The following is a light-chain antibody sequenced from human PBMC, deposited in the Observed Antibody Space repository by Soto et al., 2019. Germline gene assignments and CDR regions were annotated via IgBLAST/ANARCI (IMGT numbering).Light chain of an antibody. V-gene: IGKV3D-15*01. CDR2: DIF. Sequence: EIVMTQSPATLSVSPGERATLSCRASQIVGSDLAWYQQKPGHAPRLVIYDIFTRATGVPTTISGMGSPTEFTLPISSLQSAAFAVYHCQNHPSWALPLAGGTKGDNK. J-gene: IGKJ4*01. CDR1: QIVGSD. CDR3: QNHPSWALP.